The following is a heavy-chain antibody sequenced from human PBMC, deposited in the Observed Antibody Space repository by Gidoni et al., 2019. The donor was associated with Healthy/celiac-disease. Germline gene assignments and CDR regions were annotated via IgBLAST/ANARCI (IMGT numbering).Heavy chain of an antibody. CDR2: IIPILGIA. CDR1: GGTFSSYA. Sequence: QVQLVQSGAEVKKPGSSVKVSCKASGGTFSSYAISGVRQAPGQGLEWLGRIIPILGIANYAQKFQGRVTITADKSTSTAYMELSSLRSEDTAVYYCARGYCSGGSCYFDYWGQGTLVTVSS. V-gene: IGHV1-69*04. J-gene: IGHJ4*02. D-gene: IGHD2-15*01. CDR3: ARGYCSGGSCYFDY.